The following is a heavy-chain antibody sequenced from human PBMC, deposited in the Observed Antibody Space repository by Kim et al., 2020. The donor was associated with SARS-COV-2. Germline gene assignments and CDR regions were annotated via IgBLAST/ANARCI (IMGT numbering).Heavy chain of an antibody. J-gene: IGHJ3*02. V-gene: IGHV3-11*03. CDR2: ISSSTYT. Sequence: GGSLRLSCAASGFTFSDYYMSWIRQAPGKGLEWVSYISSSTYTNYEDSVKGRFTISRDNAKNSLYLQMNSLRGEDTAVYYCARRDTRGGGDAFDIWGQGTMVTVSS. CDR1: GFTFSDYY. CDR3: ARRDTRGGGDAFDI. D-gene: IGHD5-18*01.